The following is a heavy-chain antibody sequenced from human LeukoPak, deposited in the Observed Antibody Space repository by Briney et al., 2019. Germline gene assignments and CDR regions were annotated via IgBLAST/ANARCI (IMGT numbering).Heavy chain of an antibody. J-gene: IGHJ4*02. Sequence: GESLTLSCAASGFIFNNFAMTWVRQAPRKGLGWVSGISASGNSPYYADSVKGRFTISRDNAKNSLFLQMSNLRDDDTAIYYCARHVGISFWGQGTLVTVSS. CDR3: ARHVGISF. V-gene: IGHV3-23*01. CDR2: ISASGNSP. CDR1: GFIFNNFA. D-gene: IGHD7-27*01.